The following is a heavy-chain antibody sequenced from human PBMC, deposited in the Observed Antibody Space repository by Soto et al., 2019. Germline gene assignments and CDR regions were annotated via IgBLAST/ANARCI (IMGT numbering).Heavy chain of an antibody. Sequence: SETLSLTCSVSGGSISYNSYDWGWIRQPPGKGLEWIGGIFYTGATYYSPSLKDRVTMSMDTSKNSFSVNLTSVTAADTAVYFCARLVVVAPVANVWGQGTLVTVSS. CDR1: GGSISYNSYD. V-gene: IGHV4-39*02. D-gene: IGHD2-2*01. CDR3: ARLVVVAPVANV. J-gene: IGHJ4*02. CDR2: IFYTGAT.